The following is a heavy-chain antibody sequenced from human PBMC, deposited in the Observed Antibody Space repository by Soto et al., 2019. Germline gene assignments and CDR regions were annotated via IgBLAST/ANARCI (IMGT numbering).Heavy chain of an antibody. D-gene: IGHD3-22*01. CDR1: GYTFTSYG. CDR3: ARERYYDSNNYYYGMDV. V-gene: IGHV1-18*01. J-gene: IGHJ6*02. CDR2: ISAYNGNT. Sequence: ASVKVSCKGAGYTFTSYGISWVRQAPGQGLEWMGWISAYNGNTNYAQKLQGRVTMTTDTSTSTAYMELRSLRSDDTAVYYCARERYYDSNNYYYGMDVWGQGTTVTVSS.